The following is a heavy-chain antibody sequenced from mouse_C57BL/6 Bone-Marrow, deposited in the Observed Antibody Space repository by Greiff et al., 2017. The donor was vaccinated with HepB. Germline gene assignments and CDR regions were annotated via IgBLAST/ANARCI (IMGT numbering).Heavy chain of an antibody. V-gene: IGHV7-1*01. D-gene: IGHD1-1*01. J-gene: IGHJ1*03. CDR1: GFTFSDFY. Sequence: EVKLMESGGGLVQSGRSLRLSCATSGFTFSDFYMEWVRQAPGKGLEWIAASRNKANDYTTEYSASVKGRFIVSRDTSQSILYLQMNALRAEDTAIYYCARDAGYYGSSPWWYFDVWGTGTTVTVSS. CDR3: ARDAGYYGSSPWWYFDV. CDR2: SRNKANDYTT.